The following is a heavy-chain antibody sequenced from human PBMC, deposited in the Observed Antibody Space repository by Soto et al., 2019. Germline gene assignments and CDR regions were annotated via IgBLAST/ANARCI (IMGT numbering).Heavy chain of an antibody. V-gene: IGHV1-8*01. CDR1: GYTFTSYD. CDR3: ASFKSCYYFYYGMAV. CDR2: MNPNSGNT. D-gene: IGHD3-9*01. J-gene: IGHJ6*02. Sequence: WASVKVSCKASGYTFTSYDINWVRQAGGQGLEWMGWMNPNSGNTGYAQKFQGRVTMTRNTSISTAYMELSSLRSEDTAVYYCASFKSCYYFYYGMAVRGQGTTVTVS.